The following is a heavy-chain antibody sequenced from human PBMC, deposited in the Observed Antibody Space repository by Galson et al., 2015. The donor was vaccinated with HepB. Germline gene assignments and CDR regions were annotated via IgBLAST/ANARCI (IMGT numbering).Heavy chain of an antibody. CDR2: IDPSDSYT. Sequence: SGAEVKKPGESLRISCKGSGYSFTSYWISWVRQMPGKGLEWMGRIDPSDSYTNYSPSFQGHVTISADKSISTAYLQWSSLKASDTAMYYCARVTYGDYEGSYFDYWGQGTLVTVSS. V-gene: IGHV5-10-1*01. CDR1: GYSFTSYW. CDR3: ARVTYGDYEGSYFDY. J-gene: IGHJ4*02. D-gene: IGHD4-17*01.